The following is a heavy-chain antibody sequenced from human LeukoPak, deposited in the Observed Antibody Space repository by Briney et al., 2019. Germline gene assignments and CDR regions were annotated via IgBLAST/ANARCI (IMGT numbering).Heavy chain of an antibody. Sequence: ASVKVSCKASGYTFSDYYMHWVRQAPGQGLEWMGWINPNSGVTNYARKFQGRVTMTRDTSISTAYMELSRVTSDDTAVCYCARQYDTVFAYWGQGTLVTVSS. CDR1: GYTFSDYY. D-gene: IGHD3-22*01. CDR3: ARQYDTVFAY. V-gene: IGHV1-2*02. CDR2: INPNSGVT. J-gene: IGHJ4*02.